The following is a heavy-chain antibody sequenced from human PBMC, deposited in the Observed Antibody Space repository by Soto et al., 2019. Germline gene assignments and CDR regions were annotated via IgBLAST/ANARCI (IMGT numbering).Heavy chain of an antibody. V-gene: IGHV4-31*03. D-gene: IGHD1-26*01. J-gene: IGHJ4*02. Sequence: SETLSLTCTVSGASINSGGYYWSWIRQLPGKGLEWIGYVYFSGSTYSNPSLESRVTISLDSSQNQFSLKLSSVTAADTAVYYCASGNAWEVHLAYWGQGILVTVSS. CDR3: ASGNAWEVHLAY. CDR2: VYFSGST. CDR1: GASINSGGYY.